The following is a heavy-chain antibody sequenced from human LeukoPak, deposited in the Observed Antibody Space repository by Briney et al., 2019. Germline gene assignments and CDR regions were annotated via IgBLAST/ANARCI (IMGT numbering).Heavy chain of an antibody. CDR2: INHSGST. CDR3: ARVGWLQPLYYFDY. D-gene: IGHD5-24*01. V-gene: IGHV4-34*01. Sequence: SETLSLTCAVYGGSFSGYYWSWIRQPPGKGLEWIGGINHSGSTNCNPSLKSRVTISVDTSKNQFSLKLSSVTAADTAVYYCARVGWLQPLYYFDYWGQGTLVTVSS. J-gene: IGHJ4*02. CDR1: GGSFSGYY.